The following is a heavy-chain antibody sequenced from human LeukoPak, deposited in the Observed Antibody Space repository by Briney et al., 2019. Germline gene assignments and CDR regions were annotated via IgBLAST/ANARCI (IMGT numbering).Heavy chain of an antibody. J-gene: IGHJ4*02. V-gene: IGHV4-34*01. D-gene: IGHD3-22*01. CDR1: GGSFSGYY. CDR3: ARGATYYYDSSGYSEYFDY. CDR2: INHSGST. Sequence: SETLSLTCAVYGGSFSGYYWSWIRQPPGKGLEWIGEINHSGSTNYNPSLKSRVTISVGTSKNQFSLKLSSVTAADTAVYYCARGATYYYDSSGYSEYFDYWGQGTLVTVSS.